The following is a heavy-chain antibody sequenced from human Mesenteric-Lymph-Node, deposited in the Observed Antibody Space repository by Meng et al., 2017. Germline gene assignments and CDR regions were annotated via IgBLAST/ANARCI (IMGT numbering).Heavy chain of an antibody. CDR1: GDSIISGYY. J-gene: IGHJ6*02. CDR2: VYHSGST. CDR3: ARDPVVPASSYYYGLED. V-gene: IGHV4-38-2*02. Sequence: SETLSLTCAVSGDSIISGYYWGWIRQPPGKGLEWIGSVYHSGSTYYNPSLKIRVTISVDTSKNQFSLKLTSVTAADTAVYYCARDPVVPASSYYYGLEDWGQGTTVTVSS. D-gene: IGHD2-15*01.